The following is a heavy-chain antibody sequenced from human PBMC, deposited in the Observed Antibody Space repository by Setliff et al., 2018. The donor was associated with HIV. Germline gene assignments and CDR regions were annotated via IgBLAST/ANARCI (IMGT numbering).Heavy chain of an antibody. CDR1: GGSISRSSYY. D-gene: IGHD3-22*01. Sequence: SETLSLTCTVSGGSISRSSYYWAWIRQPPGKGLEWIGYIYYTRNTYYNPSLKSRVRISVDTSKNQFSLKLSSVTAADTAVYYCAREAPADSSGTSYYFDYWGQGTLVTVSS. J-gene: IGHJ4*02. CDR2: IYYTRNT. CDR3: AREAPADSSGTSYYFDY. V-gene: IGHV4-39*07.